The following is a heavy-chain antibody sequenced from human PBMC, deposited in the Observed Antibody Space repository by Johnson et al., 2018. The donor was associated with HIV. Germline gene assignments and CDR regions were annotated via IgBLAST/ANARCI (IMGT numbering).Heavy chain of an antibody. J-gene: IGHJ3*01. D-gene: IGHD5-24*01. V-gene: IGHV3-53*01. CDR1: GFNVSNNY. CDR2: LYSSGNT. Sequence: VQLVESGGGLVQPGGSLGLACVGSGFNVSNNYMSWVRQPPGQGLEWVSTLYSSGNTYYADSVTGRFTISRDSSRNTLYLQIDTLKVEDTALYYCTRSKLQFLAPDAFELWGQGTMVTVSS. CDR3: TRSKLQFLAPDAFEL.